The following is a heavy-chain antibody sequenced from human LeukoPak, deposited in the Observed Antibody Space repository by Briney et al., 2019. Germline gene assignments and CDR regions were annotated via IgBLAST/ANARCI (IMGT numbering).Heavy chain of an antibody. Sequence: GGSLRLSCAASGSSFSSYATSWVRQAPGKGLEWVSAISGSGGSTYYADSVKGRFTISRDNSKNKLYLQMNSLRAEDTAVYYCAKSRYCSSTSCYTSVRLVYYYYGMDVWGQGTTVTVSS. J-gene: IGHJ6*02. D-gene: IGHD2-2*01. CDR3: AKSRYCSSTSCYTSVRLVYYYYGMDV. CDR2: ISGSGGST. CDR1: GSSFSSYA. V-gene: IGHV3-23*01.